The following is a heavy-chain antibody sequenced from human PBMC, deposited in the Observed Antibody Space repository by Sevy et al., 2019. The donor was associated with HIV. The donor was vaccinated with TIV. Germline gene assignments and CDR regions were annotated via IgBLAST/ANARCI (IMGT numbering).Heavy chain of an antibody. Sequence: ASVKVSCKASGGTFSSYAISWVRQAPGQGLEWMGGIIPIFGTANYARKFQGRVTITADESTSTAYMELSSLRSEDTAVYYCARRRYCSSTSCYGPFDYWGQGTLVTVSS. D-gene: IGHD2-2*01. V-gene: IGHV1-69*13. CDR3: ARRRYCSSTSCYGPFDY. CDR1: GGTFSSYA. CDR2: IIPIFGTA. J-gene: IGHJ4*02.